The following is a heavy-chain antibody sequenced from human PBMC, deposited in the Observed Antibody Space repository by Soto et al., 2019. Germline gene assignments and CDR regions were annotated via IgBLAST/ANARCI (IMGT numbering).Heavy chain of an antibody. Sequence: TGGSLRLSCAASGFTFSTYAMSWVRQAPGKGLEWVSAISGGSGSTNYADSVKGRFTISRDNSKNTLYLQMNSLRAGDTAVYYCASAPAYFGSELDSWGQGALVTVSS. CDR1: GFTFSTYA. D-gene: IGHD3-10*01. J-gene: IGHJ4*02. CDR3: ASAPAYFGSELDS. V-gene: IGHV3-23*01. CDR2: ISGGSGST.